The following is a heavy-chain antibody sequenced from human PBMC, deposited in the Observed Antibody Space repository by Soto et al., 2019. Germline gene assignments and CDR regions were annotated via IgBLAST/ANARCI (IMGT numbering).Heavy chain of an antibody. V-gene: IGHV3-11*06. J-gene: IGHJ4*02. CDR2: ISPKSTYR. Sequence: GGSLRLSCATSGFPFSDYYMSWIRQAPGKGLEWLSHISPKSTYRNYADSVKGRFTISRDNTKSSLFLQMNSLGVEDTAVYYCARGGGGGLFEHWGQGVLVTV. CDR3: ARGGGGGLFEH. D-gene: IGHD2-21*01. CDR1: GFPFSDYY.